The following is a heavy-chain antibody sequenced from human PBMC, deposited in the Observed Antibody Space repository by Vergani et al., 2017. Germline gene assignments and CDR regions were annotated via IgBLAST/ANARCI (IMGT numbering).Heavy chain of an antibody. V-gene: IGHV3-15*01. CDR2: IRLKTDGETT. J-gene: IGHJ4*02. CDR3: TTATKGELRYYFDY. CDR1: GFTFSSDW. Sequence: EVQPVESGGGLVKPGGSLRLSCTPSGFTFSSDWMSWVRQAPGKGLEWVARIRLKTDGETTDYAAPVKGRFTISRDESKNTLYLQMNSLKTEDTAVYYCTTATKGELRYYFDYWGQGTLVTVSS. D-gene: IGHD3-9*01.